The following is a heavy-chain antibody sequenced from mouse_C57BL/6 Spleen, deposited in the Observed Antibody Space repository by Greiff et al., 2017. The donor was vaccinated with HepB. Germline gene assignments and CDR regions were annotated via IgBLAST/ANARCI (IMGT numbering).Heavy chain of an antibody. V-gene: IGHV3-5*01. CDR2: IYYSGTI. J-gene: IGHJ1*03. Sequence: EVQGVESGPGLVKPSQTVFLTCTVTGISITTGNYRWSWIRQFPGHKLEWIGYIYYSGTITYNPSLTSRTTITRDTPKNQFFLEMNSLTAGDTATYYWARGGGRGDWYFDVWGTGTTVTVSS. D-gene: IGHD3-3*01. CDR1: GISITTGNYR. CDR3: ARGGGRGDWYFDV.